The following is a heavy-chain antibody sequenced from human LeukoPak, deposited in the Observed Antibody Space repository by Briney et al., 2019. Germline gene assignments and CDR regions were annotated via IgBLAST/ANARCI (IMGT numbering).Heavy chain of an antibody. D-gene: IGHD6-13*01. J-gene: IGHJ4*02. Sequence: GGSLRLSCAASGFTFSSYAMSWVRQAPGKGLEWVTAISYDGSTKYYADSVKGRITISRDNSKNTLYLQVDGLRAEDTAVYFCARGAGGSSSWSTIRYFDYWGQGTLVTVSS. CDR1: GFTFSSYA. CDR2: ISYDGSTK. V-gene: IGHV3-30-3*01. CDR3: ARGAGGSSSWSTIRYFDY.